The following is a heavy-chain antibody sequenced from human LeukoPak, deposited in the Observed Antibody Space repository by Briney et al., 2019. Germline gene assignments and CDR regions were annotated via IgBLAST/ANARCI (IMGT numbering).Heavy chain of an antibody. CDR2: ISRSSTTI. CDR1: GFTFGSYE. Sequence: GSLRLSCAASGFTFGSYEMNWVRQAPGKGLEWVSYISRSSTTIYYGDSVKGRFTISRDDAKNSLFLQMDSLTAGDTGVYYCARGTYDWDSFDYWGQGALVTVSS. CDR3: ARGTYDWDSFDY. J-gene: IGHJ4*02. D-gene: IGHD3-16*01. V-gene: IGHV3-48*03.